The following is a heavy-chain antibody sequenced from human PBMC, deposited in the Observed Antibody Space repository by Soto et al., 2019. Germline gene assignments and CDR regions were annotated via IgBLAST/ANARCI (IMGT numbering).Heavy chain of an antibody. CDR2: ISAYNGNT. Sequence: QVQLVQSGAEVKKPGASVKVSCKASGYTFTSYGISWVRQAPGQGLEWMGWISAYNGNTKYAQKLQGRVTTTTDTSMSTGYMELRSLRSDDSAVYYGARDLGGSYYAPVDYWCQGTLVTVSS. CDR1: GYTFTSYG. J-gene: IGHJ4*02. V-gene: IGHV1-18*01. CDR3: ARDLGGSYYAPVDY. D-gene: IGHD1-26*01.